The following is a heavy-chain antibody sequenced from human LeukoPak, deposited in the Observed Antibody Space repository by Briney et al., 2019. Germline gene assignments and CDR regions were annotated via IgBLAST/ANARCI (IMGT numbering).Heavy chain of an antibody. CDR2: INPNSGGT. CDR1: GYTFTGYY. V-gene: IGHV1-2*02. J-gene: IGHJ4*02. Sequence: ASVKVSCKASGYTFTGYYMHWVRQAPGQGLEWMGWINPNSGGTNYAQKFQGRVTMTRDTSISTAYMELSRLRSDDTAVYYCARATRDGHNYAFDYWGQGTLVTVSS. CDR3: ARATRDGHNYAFDY. D-gene: IGHD5-24*01.